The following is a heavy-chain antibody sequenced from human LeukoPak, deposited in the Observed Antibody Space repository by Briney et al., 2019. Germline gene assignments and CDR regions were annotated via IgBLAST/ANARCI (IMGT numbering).Heavy chain of an antibody. J-gene: IGHJ3*02. V-gene: IGHV4-34*01. CDR3: ATIQRDHAFDT. CDR1: GGSFSGYY. D-gene: IGHD6-25*01. CDR2: INQSGGA. Sequence: SETLSLTCAVYGGSFSGYYWSWISQPPGKRPEWIGEINQSGGANYNPSLGSRVSILVDTSKNQFSLKLSSMTAADTAVYFCATIQRDHAFDTWGQGTMVTVSS.